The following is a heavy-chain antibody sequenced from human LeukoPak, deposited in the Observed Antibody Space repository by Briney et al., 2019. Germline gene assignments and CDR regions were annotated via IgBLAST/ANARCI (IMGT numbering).Heavy chain of an antibody. V-gene: IGHV4-30-4*07. Sequence: PSQTLSLTCVVSPDSISSGGYSWSWIRQPPGKGLEWIGYIDYSGNTYYNPSLKSRVIISEDMSKNQFSLKLSSVTAADTAVYYCARMGYYYDSSGYWEYFQHWGQGTLVTVSS. D-gene: IGHD3-22*01. CDR1: PDSISSGGYS. CDR3: ARMGYYYDSSGYWEYFQH. J-gene: IGHJ1*01. CDR2: IDYSGNT.